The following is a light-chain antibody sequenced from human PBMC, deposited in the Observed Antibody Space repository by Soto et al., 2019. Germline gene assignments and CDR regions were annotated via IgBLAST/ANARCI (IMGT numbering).Light chain of an antibody. CDR1: QTISRW. Sequence: DIQLTQTPSTLSASVGDEVTITCRASQTISRWLAWYQQKPGRAPKLLIYDASNLESGVPSTFSCSGSVKEVPLTMSRLQPDDFATYFCHSRAFGQGTRV. J-gene: IGKJ5*01. V-gene: IGKV1-5*01. CDR2: DAS. CDR3: HSRA.